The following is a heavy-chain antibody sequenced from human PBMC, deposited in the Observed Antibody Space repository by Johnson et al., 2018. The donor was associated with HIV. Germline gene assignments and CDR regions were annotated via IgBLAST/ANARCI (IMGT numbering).Heavy chain of an antibody. CDR3: AKTYSGSNRDAFDI. CDR1: GFTFSSYG. Sequence: MLLVESGGGVVQPGRSLRLSCAASGFTFSSYGMHWVRQAPGKGLEWVAVISYDGSNKYYADSVKGRFTISRDNSKNTLYLQMNSLRAEDTAVYYCAKTYSGSNRDAFDIWGQGTMVTVSS. CDR2: ISYDGSNK. V-gene: IGHV3-30*18. D-gene: IGHD1-26*01. J-gene: IGHJ3*02.